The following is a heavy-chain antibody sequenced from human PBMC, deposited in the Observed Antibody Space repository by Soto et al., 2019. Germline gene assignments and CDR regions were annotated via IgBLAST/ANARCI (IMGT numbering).Heavy chain of an antibody. CDR3: ANSSSWGGGMDV. CDR1: GYTFTSYD. CDR2: MNPNSGNT. D-gene: IGHD6-13*01. Sequence: GASVKVSCKASGYTFTSYDINWVRQATGRGLEWMGWMNPNSGNTGYAQKFQGRVTMTRNTSISTAYMELSSLRSEDTAVYYCANSSSWGGGMDVWGQGTTVTVSS. V-gene: IGHV1-8*01. J-gene: IGHJ6*02.